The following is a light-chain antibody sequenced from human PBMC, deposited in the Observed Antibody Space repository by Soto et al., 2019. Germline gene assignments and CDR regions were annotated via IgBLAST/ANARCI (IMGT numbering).Light chain of an antibody. CDR2: GAL. V-gene: IGKV3D-15*01. CDR3: QHYNSYSEA. J-gene: IGKJ1*01. CDR1: QLVRRH. Sequence: IVMTQSPATLSVSPVERATLSYRASQLVRRHVSWYQQKPGQAPSLLIYGALTRAPGIPARFIGSGSGTEFTLTISSLQPDDFATYYCQHYNSYSEAFGQGTKVDI.